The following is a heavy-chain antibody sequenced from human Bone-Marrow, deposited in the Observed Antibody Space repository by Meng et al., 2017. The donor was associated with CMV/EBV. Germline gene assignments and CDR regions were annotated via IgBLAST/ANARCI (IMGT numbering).Heavy chain of an antibody. CDR1: GGSISSYD. Sequence: SETLSLTCTVSGGSISSYDWSWIRQPPGRGLEWIGYIFYTGSTNYNPSLKSRVTISVDTSKNQFSLKLTSVTAADTAVYYCARVPGQEYYYYYGMDVWGQGTTVTVSS. CDR2: IFYTGST. D-gene: IGHD3-10*01. CDR3: ARVPGQEYYYYYGMDV. J-gene: IGHJ6*02. V-gene: IGHV4-59*01.